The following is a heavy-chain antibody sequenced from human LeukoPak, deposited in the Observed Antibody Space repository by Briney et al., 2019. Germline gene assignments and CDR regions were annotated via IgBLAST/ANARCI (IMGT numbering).Heavy chain of an antibody. CDR3: ASNVVGATPYYFDY. D-gene: IGHD1-26*01. V-gene: IGHV4-59*01. Sequence: SETLSLTCTVSGGSISSYYWSWIRQPPGKGLEWIGYIYYSGSTNYNPSLKSRVTISVDTSKNQFSLKLSSVTAADTAVYYCASNVVGATPYYFDYWGQGTLVTVSS. CDR1: GGSISSYY. J-gene: IGHJ4*02. CDR2: IYYSGST.